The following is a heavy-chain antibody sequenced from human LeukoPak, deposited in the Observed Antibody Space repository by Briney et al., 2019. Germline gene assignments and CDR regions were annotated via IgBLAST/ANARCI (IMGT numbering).Heavy chain of an antibody. J-gene: IGHJ6*02. CDR1: GFTFTTYW. CDR2: INQDGSEK. Sequence: PGGSLRLSCAASGFTFTTYWMSWVRQAPGKVLEWVANINQDGSEKYYVDSVKGRFTISRDNAKNSLYLQMNSLRAEDTAVYYCARETIAGTTMIVGVYYYYGMDVWGQGTTVTVSS. CDR3: ARETIAGTTMIVGVYYYYGMDV. V-gene: IGHV3-7*01. D-gene: IGHD3-22*01.